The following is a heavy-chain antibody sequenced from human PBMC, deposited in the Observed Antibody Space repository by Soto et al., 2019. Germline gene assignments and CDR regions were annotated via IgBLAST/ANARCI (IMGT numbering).Heavy chain of an antibody. V-gene: IGHV4-34*01. CDR2: IYHSGGT. D-gene: IGHD1-7*01. J-gene: IGHJ4*02. CDR3: ARGITGTRRHPGY. Sequence: SETLSLTCAVYGGSFSGYYWSWIRQPPGKGLEWIGEIYHSGGTNYNPSLKSRVTISVRSKNQFSLNLNSVTAADTAVYFCARGITGTRRHPGYWGQGTLVTVSS. CDR1: GGSFSGYY.